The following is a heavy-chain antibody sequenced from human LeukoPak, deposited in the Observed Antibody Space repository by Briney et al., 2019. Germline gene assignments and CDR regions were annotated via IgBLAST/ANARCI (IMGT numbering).Heavy chain of an antibody. CDR2: TYHSGST. V-gene: IGHV4-30-2*01. CDR3: ASQRGASAFDI. D-gene: IGHD1-26*01. CDR1: GGSISSGGYY. Sequence: SETLSLTCTVSGGSISSGGYYWSWIRQPPGRGLEWIGYTYHSGSTYYNPSLKSRVTISVDRSKNQFSLKLSSVTAADTAVYYCASQRGASAFDIWGQGTMVTVSS. J-gene: IGHJ3*02.